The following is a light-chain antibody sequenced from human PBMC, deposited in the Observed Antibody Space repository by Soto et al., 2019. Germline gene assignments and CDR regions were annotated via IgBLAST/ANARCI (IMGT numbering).Light chain of an antibody. V-gene: IGKV3-15*01. Sequence: EIVMTQSPATLSVSPGERATLSCRASQSVSSNLAWYQQRPGQAPRLLISGASTRATGLPARFSVRKSGTEFTLTISSLQSEDFAVYFCQQYHNWPYTFGQGTNLEMK. CDR1: QSVSSN. J-gene: IGKJ2*01. CDR2: GAS. CDR3: QQYHNWPYT.